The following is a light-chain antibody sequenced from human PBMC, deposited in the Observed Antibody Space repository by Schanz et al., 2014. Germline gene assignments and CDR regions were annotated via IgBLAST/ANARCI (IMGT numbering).Light chain of an antibody. CDR2: GAS. J-gene: IGKJ2*01. CDR3: QQYNNWPPYT. CDR1: RSIASTY. Sequence: EIVLTQSPATLSLSPGERATLSCRASRSIASTYLAWFQEKPGQAPRLLIYGASSRATGIPARFSGSASGTEFTLTISSLQSEDFALYFCQQYNNWPPYTFGQGTKLDLK. V-gene: IGKV3-15*01.